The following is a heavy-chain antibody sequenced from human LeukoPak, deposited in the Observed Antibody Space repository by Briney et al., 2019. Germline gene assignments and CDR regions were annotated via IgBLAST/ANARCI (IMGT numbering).Heavy chain of an antibody. Sequence: GASVKVSCKVSGYTLTQLSMHWVRQAPGEGLEWMGGFDPEDGETIYAQKFQGRVTTTEDTSTDTAYMELSSLRSEDTGVYYCATIPLGSSNWFDPWGQGTLVTVSS. V-gene: IGHV1-24*01. CDR2: FDPEDGET. J-gene: IGHJ5*02. CDR3: ATIPLGSSNWFDP. D-gene: IGHD6-6*01. CDR1: GYTLTQLS.